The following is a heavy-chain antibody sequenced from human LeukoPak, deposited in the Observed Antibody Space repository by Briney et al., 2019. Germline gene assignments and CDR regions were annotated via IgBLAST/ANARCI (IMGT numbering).Heavy chain of an antibody. Sequence: SETLSLTCAVSGGSISSSNWWSWVRQPPGKGLEWIGEIYHSGSTNYNPSLKSRVTISVDKSKNQFSLKLSSVTAADTAVYYCARGPYYGSGSTHPGRHFDLWGRGTLVTVSS. CDR2: IYHSGST. V-gene: IGHV4-4*02. CDR3: ARGPYYGSGSTHPGRHFDL. D-gene: IGHD3-10*01. J-gene: IGHJ2*01. CDR1: GGSISSSNW.